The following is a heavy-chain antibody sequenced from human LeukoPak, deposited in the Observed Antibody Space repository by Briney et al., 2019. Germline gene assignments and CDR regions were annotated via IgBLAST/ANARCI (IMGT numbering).Heavy chain of an antibody. V-gene: IGHV1-18*01. CDR2: ISAYNGNT. J-gene: IGHJ4*02. D-gene: IGHD1-26*01. CDR3: ARDCIVGATTPLNY. Sequence: ASVKVSCKASGYTFTSYGISWVRQAPGQGLEWMGWISAYNGNTNYAQKLQGRVTMTTDTSTSTAYMELRSLRSDDTAVYYCARDCIVGATTPLNYWGQGTLVTVSS. CDR1: GYTFTSYG.